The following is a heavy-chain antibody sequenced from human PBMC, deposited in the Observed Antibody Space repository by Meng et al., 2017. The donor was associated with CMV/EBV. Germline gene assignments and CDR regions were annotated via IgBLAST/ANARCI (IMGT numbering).Heavy chain of an antibody. CDR3: ARRPSIAARPWPFDI. CDR2: IYYSGST. V-gene: IGHV4-39*01. Sequence: GSLRLSSTVSGGSISSSSYYWGWIRQPPGKGLEWIGSIYYSGSTYYNPSLKSRVTISVDTSKNQFSLKLSSVTAADTAVYYCARRPSIAARPWPFDIWGQGTMVTVSS. D-gene: IGHD6-6*01. J-gene: IGHJ3*02. CDR1: GGSISSSSYY.